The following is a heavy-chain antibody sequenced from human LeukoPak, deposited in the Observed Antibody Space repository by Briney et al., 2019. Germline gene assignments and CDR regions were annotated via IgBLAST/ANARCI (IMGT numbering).Heavy chain of an antibody. V-gene: IGHV4-59*12. CDR2: IYYSGST. CDR3: ARDQLLSHYYYYGMDV. D-gene: IGHD2-2*01. CDR1: GGSISSYY. Sequence: PSETLSLTCTVSGGSISSYYWSWIRQPPGKGLEWIGYIYYSGSTNYNPSLKSRVTISVDTSKNQFSLKLSSVTAADTAVYYCARDQLLSHYYYYGMDVWGQGTTVTVSS. J-gene: IGHJ6*02.